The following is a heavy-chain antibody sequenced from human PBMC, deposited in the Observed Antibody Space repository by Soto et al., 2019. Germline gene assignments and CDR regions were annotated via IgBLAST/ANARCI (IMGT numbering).Heavy chain of an antibody. CDR2: IWFDGSNT. D-gene: IGHD3-3*01. CDR1: GFTFNKYG. V-gene: IGHV3-33*01. CDR3: ARGPITSFGTGPDES. Sequence: QVQLVESGGGVVQPGRSLRLSCVASGFTFNKYGMNWVRQAPGTGLEWVAVIWFDGSNTFYADSVKGRFTISRADSRKMLFLLMNRLSVESSAIYYCARGPITSFGTGPDESWGQGTLVTVSS. J-gene: IGHJ5*02.